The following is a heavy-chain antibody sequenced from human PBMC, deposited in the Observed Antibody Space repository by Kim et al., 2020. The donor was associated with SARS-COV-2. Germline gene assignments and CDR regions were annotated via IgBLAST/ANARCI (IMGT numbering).Heavy chain of an antibody. Sequence: ETLSLTCTVSGGSISTYYWGWIRQPPGKGLEYIGCIYHDGSNYYNPSLKSRVTIYMDTSKNQFSLKLSSVTAADTAVYYCARLNVGSPFDPWGQGTLVTVSS. CDR2: IYHDGSN. D-gene: IGHD6-13*01. V-gene: IGHV4-39*01. CDR1: GGSISTYY. CDR3: ARLNVGSPFDP. J-gene: IGHJ5*02.